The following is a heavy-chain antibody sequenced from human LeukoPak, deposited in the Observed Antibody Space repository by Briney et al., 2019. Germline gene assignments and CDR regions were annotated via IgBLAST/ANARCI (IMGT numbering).Heavy chain of an antibody. V-gene: IGHV3-7*01. CDR2: TKEDGGEK. J-gene: IGHJ4*02. CDR3: ARRSVAGSLDY. Sequence: PGGSLRLSCAASGFTFSYYWMSWVRQAPGKGLEWVANTKEDGGEKYYVDSVKGRFTISRDNAENSLYLQMNSLRAEDTAVYYCARRSVAGSLDYWGQGTLVTVSS. CDR1: GFTFSYYW. D-gene: IGHD6-19*01.